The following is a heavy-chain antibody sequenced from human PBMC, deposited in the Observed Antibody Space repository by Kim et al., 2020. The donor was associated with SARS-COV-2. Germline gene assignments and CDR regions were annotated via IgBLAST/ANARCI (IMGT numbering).Heavy chain of an antibody. CDR2: INHSGST. D-gene: IGHD3-10*01. CDR3: ARGDYYGSGSYRPYYFDY. Sequence: SETLSLTCAVYGGSFSGYYWSWIRQPPGKGLEWIGEINHSGSTNYNPSLKSRVTISVDTSKNQFSLKLSSVTAADTAVYYCARGDYYGSGSYRPYYFDYWGQGTLVTVSS. J-gene: IGHJ4*02. V-gene: IGHV4-34*01. CDR1: GGSFSGYY.